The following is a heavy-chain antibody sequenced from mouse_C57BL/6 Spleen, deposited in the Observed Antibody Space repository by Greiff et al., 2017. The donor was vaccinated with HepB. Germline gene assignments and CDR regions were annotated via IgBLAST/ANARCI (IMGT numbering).Heavy chain of an antibody. CDR2: IYPGDGDT. CDR1: GYAFSSSW. CDR3: ARALYYGSSGAMDY. Sequence: QVQLKQSGPELVKPGASVKISCKASGYAFSSSWMNWVKQRPGKGLEWIGRIYPGDGDTNYNGKFKGKATLTADKSSSTAYMQLSSLTSEDSAVYFCARALYYGSSGAMDYWGQGTSVTVSS. V-gene: IGHV1-82*01. J-gene: IGHJ4*01. D-gene: IGHD1-1*01.